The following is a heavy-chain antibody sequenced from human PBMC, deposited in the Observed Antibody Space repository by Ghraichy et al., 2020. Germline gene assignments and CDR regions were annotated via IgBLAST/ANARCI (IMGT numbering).Heavy chain of an antibody. CDR2: IYYSGST. Sequence: SETLSLTCTVSGGSISSYYWSWIRQPPGKGLEWIGYIYYSGSTNYNPSLKSRVTISVDTSKNQFSLKLSSVTAADTAVYYCARVHVDTAMGNRVYYFDYWGQGTLVTVSS. V-gene: IGHV4-59*01. CDR3: ARVHVDTAMGNRVYYFDY. J-gene: IGHJ4*02. CDR1: GGSISSYY. D-gene: IGHD5-18*01.